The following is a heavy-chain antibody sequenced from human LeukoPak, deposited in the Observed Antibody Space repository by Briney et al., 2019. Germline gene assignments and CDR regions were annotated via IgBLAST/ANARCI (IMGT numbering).Heavy chain of an antibody. CDR2: IIPILGIA. CDR1: GGTFSSYA. V-gene: IGHV1-69*04. Sequence: SVKVSCKASGGTFSSYAISWVRQAPGQGLEWMGRIIPILGIANYAQKFQGRVTITADKSTSTAYMELSSLRSEDTAVYYCARDGGDYGDYDPNLNPRHWGQGTLVTVSS. J-gene: IGHJ1*01. CDR3: ARDGGDYGDYDPNLNPRH. D-gene: IGHD4-17*01.